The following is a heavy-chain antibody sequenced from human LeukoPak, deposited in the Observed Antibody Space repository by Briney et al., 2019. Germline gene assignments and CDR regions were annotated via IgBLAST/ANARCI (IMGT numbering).Heavy chain of an antibody. V-gene: IGHV3-21*01. CDR1: GFTFSSDS. Sequence: GGSLTLSCAVSGFTFSSDSMAWVRQAPREGVVWFSCISGRSRHIHYTVSVEGRFTDSRDNAKDSLYLQMNSLRDEDTAVYCCARLGLGTYHYVWGSYRYFGHWGHGILVTVSS. CDR2: ISGRSRHI. CDR3: ARLGLGTYHYVWGSYRYFGH. J-gene: IGHJ4*01. D-gene: IGHD3-16*02.